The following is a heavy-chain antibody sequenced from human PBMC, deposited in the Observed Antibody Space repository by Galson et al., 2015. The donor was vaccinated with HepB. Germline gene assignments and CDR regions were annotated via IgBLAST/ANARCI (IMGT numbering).Heavy chain of an antibody. J-gene: IGHJ4*02. D-gene: IGHD3-9*01. V-gene: IGHV3-15*01. CDR2: IKSKTDGGAT. CDR1: GFTFRNAW. CDR3: TTEVGYYDIFL. Sequence: SLRLSCAGSGFTFRNAWMNWVRQAPGKGLEWVGRIKSKTDGGATDYAAPVKGRFTISRDDSKTTLYLQMNSLKSEDTAVYYCTTEVGYYDIFLWGQGTLVTVSS.